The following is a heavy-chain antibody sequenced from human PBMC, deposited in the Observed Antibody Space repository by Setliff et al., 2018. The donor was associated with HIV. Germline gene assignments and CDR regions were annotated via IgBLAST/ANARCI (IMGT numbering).Heavy chain of an antibody. CDR1: GVSVGSGDYY. J-gene: IGHJ4*02. CDR3: ATRPRIAARPFDY. V-gene: IGHV4-31*03. Sequence: KPSETLSLTCSVSGVSVGSGDYYWPWIRQHPEKALEWIGYIFHSGDTYYNPSLKSRISMSLDTSKNQFSLELTSLTAADTAVYYCATRPRIAARPFDYWGQGMLVTVSS. D-gene: IGHD6-6*01. CDR2: IFHSGDT.